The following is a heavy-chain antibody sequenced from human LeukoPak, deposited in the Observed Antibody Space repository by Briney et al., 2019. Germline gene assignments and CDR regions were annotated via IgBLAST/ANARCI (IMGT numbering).Heavy chain of an antibody. CDR3: ARVLIVVVTEEYDAFDI. V-gene: IGHV4-38-2*01. CDR2: IHHIGNT. Sequence: AETLSLTCAVSGYSISSSNYWGWIRQPPGKGLEWIGNIHHIGNTYYSPSLKNRVTISLDTSKNQFSLKLSSVTAADTAVYYCARVLIVVVTEEYDAFDIWGQGTMVTVSS. D-gene: IGHD2-21*02. CDR1: GYSISSSNY. J-gene: IGHJ3*02.